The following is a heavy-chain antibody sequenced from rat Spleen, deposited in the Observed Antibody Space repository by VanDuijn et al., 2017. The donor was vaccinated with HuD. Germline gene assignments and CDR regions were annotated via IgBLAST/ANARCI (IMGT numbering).Heavy chain of an antibody. CDR1: GFTFTDYY. Sequence: EVQLVESDGGLVQPGRSLKLSCAASGFTFTDYYMAWVRQAPTKGLEWIASIRPSGVTYYRYSVKGRFTVSRENAKSTLYLLMDSLRSEDTATYYCTRGYVMDAWGQGASVTVSS. V-gene: IGHV5-25*01. J-gene: IGHJ4*01. CDR2: IRPSGVT. CDR3: TRGYVMDA.